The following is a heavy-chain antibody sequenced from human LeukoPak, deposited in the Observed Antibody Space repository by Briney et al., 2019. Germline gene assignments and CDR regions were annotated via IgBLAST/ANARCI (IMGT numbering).Heavy chain of an antibody. Sequence: GGSLRLSCAGSGFTFSSYGMHWVRQAPGKGLEWVAGISYDGSNKYYADSVKGRFTISRDNSKNTLYLQMNSLRAEDTAVYYCAKDPYYDSSGYYFGYFDYWGQGTLVTVSS. D-gene: IGHD3-22*01. CDR3: AKDPYYDSSGYYFGYFDY. CDR2: ISYDGSNK. CDR1: GFTFSSYG. J-gene: IGHJ4*02. V-gene: IGHV3-30*18.